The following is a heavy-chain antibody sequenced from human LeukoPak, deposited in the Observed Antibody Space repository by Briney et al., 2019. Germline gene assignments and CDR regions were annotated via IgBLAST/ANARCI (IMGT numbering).Heavy chain of an antibody. D-gene: IGHD1-26*01. Sequence: QPGGSLRLSCAASGFTISRYWMRWVRLVPGKGPENVAHIKHDSSETYYVDSVRGRFIISRDNVKNSLYLQMNSLRVEDTAVYHCARGPTDFDASDIWGHGTLVTVSS. CDR2: IKHDSSET. CDR1: GFTISRYW. CDR3: ARGPTDFDASDI. J-gene: IGHJ3*02. V-gene: IGHV3-7*01.